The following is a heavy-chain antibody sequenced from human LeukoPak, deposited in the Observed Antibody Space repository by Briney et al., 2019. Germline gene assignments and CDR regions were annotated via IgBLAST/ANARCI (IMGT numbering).Heavy chain of an antibody. Sequence: GASVKVSCKASGYTFTSYDINWVRQATGQGLEWMGWMNPKSGDTGYSQKFQGRVFITRDTSLNTAYMELSSLGSDDTAVYYCARGGRGSRSSWFDPWGQGTLVIVPS. J-gene: IGHJ5*02. CDR2: MNPKSGDT. V-gene: IGHV1-8*03. D-gene: IGHD3-10*01. CDR1: GYTFTSYD. CDR3: ARGGRGSRSSWFDP.